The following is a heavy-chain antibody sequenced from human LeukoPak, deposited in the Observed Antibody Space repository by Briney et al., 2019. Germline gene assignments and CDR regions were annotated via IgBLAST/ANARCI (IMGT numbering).Heavy chain of an antibody. J-gene: IGHJ6*04. CDR2: IKQDGSEK. D-gene: IGHD1-1*01. V-gene: IGHV3-7*03. CDR1: GFTFSSYW. CDR3: ARGQRDYYYGMDV. Sequence: GGSLRLSCAASGFTFSSYWMSWVRQAPGKGLEWVANIKQDGSEKYYVDSVKGRFTISRDNAKNLLYLQMNSLRAEDTAVYYCARGQRDYYYGMDVWGKGTTVTVSS.